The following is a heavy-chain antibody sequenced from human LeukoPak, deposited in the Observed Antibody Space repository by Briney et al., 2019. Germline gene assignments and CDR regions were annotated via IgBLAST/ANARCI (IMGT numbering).Heavy chain of an antibody. CDR2: ISGSGGST. CDR3: AKDFVVVPGNVNYFDY. J-gene: IGHJ4*02. D-gene: IGHD2-21*02. Sequence: GGSLRLSCAASGFTFSSYGMSWVRQAPGKGLEWVSAISGSGGSTYYADSVKGRFTVSRDNSKNTLYVQMKSLRAEDTAVYYCAKDFVVVPGNVNYFDYWGQGTLVTVSS. V-gene: IGHV3-23*01. CDR1: GFTFSSYG.